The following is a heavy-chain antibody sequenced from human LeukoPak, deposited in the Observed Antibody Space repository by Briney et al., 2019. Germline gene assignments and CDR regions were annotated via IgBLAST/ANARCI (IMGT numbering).Heavy chain of an antibody. CDR2: ISGSGGST. V-gene: IGHV3-23*01. D-gene: IGHD3-3*01. CDR3: AKVLYYDFWSGSVGFDP. CDR1: GFTFSSYA. J-gene: IGHJ5*02. Sequence: GGSLGLSCAASGFTFSSYAMSWVRQAPGKGLEWVSAISGSGGSTYYADSVKGRFTISRDNSKNTLYLQMNSLRAEDTAVYYCAKVLYYDFWSGSVGFDPWGQGTLVTVSS.